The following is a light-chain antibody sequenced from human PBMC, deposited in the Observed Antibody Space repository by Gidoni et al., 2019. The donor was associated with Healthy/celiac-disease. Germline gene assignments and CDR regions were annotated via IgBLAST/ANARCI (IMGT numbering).Light chain of an antibody. Sequence: DIVMTQSPDSLAVSLGARATIHCKSSQSVLYSSNNQNYLAWYQQKPGQPPKLLIYWASTRESGVPDRFSGSGSVTDFTLTISSLQAEDVAVYYCQQYYSTPFTFGPGTKVDIK. V-gene: IGKV4-1*01. CDR1: QSVLYSSNNQNY. J-gene: IGKJ3*01. CDR2: WAS. CDR3: QQYYSTPFT.